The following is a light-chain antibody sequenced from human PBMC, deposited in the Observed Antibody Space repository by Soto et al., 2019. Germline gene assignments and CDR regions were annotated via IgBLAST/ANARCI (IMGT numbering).Light chain of an antibody. V-gene: IGLV2-23*02. J-gene: IGLJ2*01. CDR3: CLYAVSSTVV. CDR2: EVS. Sequence: QSVLTQPASVSGSPGQSITISCTGTSSDVGSYNLVSWYQQHPGKAPKLMIYEVSKRPSGVSNRFSGSKSGNTASLTISGLRAEDEADYYCCLYAVSSTVVFGGGTKLTVL. CDR1: SSDVGSYNL.